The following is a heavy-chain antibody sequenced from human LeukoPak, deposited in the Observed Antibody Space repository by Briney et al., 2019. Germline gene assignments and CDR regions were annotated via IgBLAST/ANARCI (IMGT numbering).Heavy chain of an antibody. CDR2: IKEDGSEK. J-gene: IGHJ6*03. Sequence: PGGSLRLSCAASGFTFSSYWMSWVRQAPGKGLEWVAHIKEDGSEKYYVDSVKGRFTISRDNAKNSLYLEMNSLRAEDTAVYYCAKDRDEPWFGLSGALYYYYYMDVWGKGTTVTVSS. CDR3: AKDRDEPWFGLSGALYYYYYMDV. CDR1: GFTFSSYW. D-gene: IGHD3-10*01. V-gene: IGHV3-7*01.